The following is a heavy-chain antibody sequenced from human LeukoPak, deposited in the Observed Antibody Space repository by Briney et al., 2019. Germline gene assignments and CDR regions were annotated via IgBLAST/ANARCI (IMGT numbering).Heavy chain of an antibody. CDR3: ARDMRLRAFDI. Sequence: GGSLRLSCAASGFTFSSCGFNWVRQAPGKGLEWVSSIGPTGTDRYYADSVRGRFTISRDNAKNSMYLQMNSLRAEDTAVYYCARDMRLRAFDIWGQGTMVTVSS. D-gene: IGHD2-2*01. J-gene: IGHJ3*02. CDR1: GFTFSSCG. V-gene: IGHV3-21*01. CDR2: IGPTGTDR.